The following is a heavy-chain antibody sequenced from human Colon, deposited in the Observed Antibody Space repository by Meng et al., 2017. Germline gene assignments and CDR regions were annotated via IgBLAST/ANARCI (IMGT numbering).Heavy chain of an antibody. CDR3: ASAPYYDSSGYYYGHDY. CDR1: GFTFSSEA. Sequence: GGSLRLSCAASGFTFSSEAMHWVRQAPGKGLEWVAVISYEGSNKYYADSAKGRFTISRDNFKNTLYLQMNSLRAEDTAVYYCASAPYYDSSGYYYGHDYWGQGTLVTVSS. V-gene: IGHV3-30*04. CDR2: ISYEGSNK. D-gene: IGHD3-22*01. J-gene: IGHJ4*02.